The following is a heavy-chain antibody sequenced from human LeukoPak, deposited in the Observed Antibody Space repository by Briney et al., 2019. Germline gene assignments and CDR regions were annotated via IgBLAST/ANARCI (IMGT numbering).Heavy chain of an antibody. CDR2: ISTDSTST. CDR3: ARDRLLGSHPYFSGMDV. J-gene: IGHJ6*02. Sequence: PGGSLRLSCAASGFTFSNFNMHWVRQAPGKGLEYVSAISTDSTSTSYANSVKGRFTISRDNSKSTLYLQMDSLGADDMAVYYCARDRLLGSHPYFSGMDVWGQGTTVTVSS. CDR1: GFTFSNFN. D-gene: IGHD1-26*01. V-gene: IGHV3-64*01.